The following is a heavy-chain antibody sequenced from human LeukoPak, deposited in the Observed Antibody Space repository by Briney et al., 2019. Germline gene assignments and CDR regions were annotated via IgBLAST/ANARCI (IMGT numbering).Heavy chain of an antibody. Sequence: ASETLSLTCTVSGGSISSYYWSWIRQPPGKGLEWIGYIYYSGSTNYNPSLKSRVTISVDTSKNQFSLKLSSVTAADTAVYYCARDLRYCSSTSCFYYYYGMDVWGQGTTVTVSS. J-gene: IGHJ6*02. D-gene: IGHD2-2*01. V-gene: IGHV4-59*01. CDR2: IYYSGST. CDR1: GGSISSYY. CDR3: ARDLRYCSSTSCFYYYYGMDV.